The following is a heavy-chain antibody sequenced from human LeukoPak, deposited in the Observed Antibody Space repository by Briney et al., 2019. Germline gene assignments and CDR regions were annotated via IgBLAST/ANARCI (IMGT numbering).Heavy chain of an antibody. CDR1: GGSFSGSY. CDR3: ARGRESSGWDFDY. Sequence: SETLSLTCAVYGGSFSGSYWSWSRQPPGKGLEWSGEINHSGSTNYNPSLKSRVTISVDTSKNQFSLKLSSVTAADTAVYYCARGRESSGWDFDYWGQGTLVTVSS. CDR2: INHSGST. D-gene: IGHD6-19*01. J-gene: IGHJ4*02. V-gene: IGHV4-34*01.